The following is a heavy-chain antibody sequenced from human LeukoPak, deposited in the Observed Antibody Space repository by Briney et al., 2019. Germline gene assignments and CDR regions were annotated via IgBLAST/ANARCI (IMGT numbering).Heavy chain of an antibody. D-gene: IGHD4-17*01. Sequence: PSETLSLTCTVSGGSISSYYWSWIRQPPGKGLEWIGYMYYSGSTNYNPSLKSRVTISVDMSKNQVSLKLSSVTAADTAVYYCARLRTGADGDYRDGKYYYYYMDVWGKGTTVTISS. J-gene: IGHJ6*03. CDR2: MYYSGST. CDR3: ARLRTGADGDYRDGKYYYYYMDV. CDR1: GGSISSYY. V-gene: IGHV4-59*01.